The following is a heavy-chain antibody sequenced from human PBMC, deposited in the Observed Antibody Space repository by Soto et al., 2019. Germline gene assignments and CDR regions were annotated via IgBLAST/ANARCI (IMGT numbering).Heavy chain of an antibody. J-gene: IGHJ5*01. V-gene: IGHV3-30-3*01. CDR3: ARDPNTAGGRNWAANWVDS. Sequence: QVRLVESGGGVVQPGRSLKVSCADLGITFSIYPMHWVRQAPGNGPEWVAIISSDGNNRFYADSVKGRFTISRDNSNNTLYLQMDSLRPEDTAVYYCARDPNTAGGRNWAANWVDSWGQGTLVTVSS. CDR1: GITFSIYP. CDR2: ISSDGNNR. D-gene: IGHD7-27*01.